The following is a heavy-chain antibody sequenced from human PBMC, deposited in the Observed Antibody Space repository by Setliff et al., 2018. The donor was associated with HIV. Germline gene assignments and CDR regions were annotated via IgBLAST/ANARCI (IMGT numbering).Heavy chain of an antibody. CDR3: ARAGIAGTTDY. D-gene: IGHD1-7*01. V-gene: IGHV4-4*08. Sequence: SETLSLTCTVSGGSISSYYWSWIRQPPGKGLEWIGYIYTSGSTNYNPSLKSRVTISVDTSKNQFSLKLSSVTAADTAVYYCARAGIAGTTDYWGQGTLVTVSS. CDR2: IYTSGST. J-gene: IGHJ4*02. CDR1: GGSISSYY.